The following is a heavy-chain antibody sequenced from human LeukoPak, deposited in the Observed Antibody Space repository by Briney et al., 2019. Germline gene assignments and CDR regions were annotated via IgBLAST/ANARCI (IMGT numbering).Heavy chain of an antibody. V-gene: IGHV4-30-4*01. J-gene: IGHJ4*02. Sequence: SETLSLTCTVSDSSITNTYYWSWIRQPPGKGLEWIGYIYYSGSTYYNPSLKSRVTISVDTSKNQFSLKLSSVTAADTAVYYCARTYYDFWSGYYVRWYFDYWGQGTLVTVSS. CDR1: DSSITNTYY. CDR2: IYYSGST. D-gene: IGHD3-3*01. CDR3: ARTYYDFWSGYYVRWYFDY.